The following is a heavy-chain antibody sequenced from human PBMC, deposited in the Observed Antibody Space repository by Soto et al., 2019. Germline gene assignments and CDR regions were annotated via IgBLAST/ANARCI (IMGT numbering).Heavy chain of an antibody. CDR1: GGSISSYY. D-gene: IGHD6-13*01. J-gene: IGHJ4*02. CDR2: IYYSGST. Sequence: TSETLSLTCTVSGGSISSYYWSWIRQPPGKGLEWIGYIYYSGSTNYNPSLKSRVTISVDTSKNQFSLKLSSVTAADTAVYYCARSAEGIAAAFDYWGQGTLVTVSS. V-gene: IGHV4-59*01. CDR3: ARSAEGIAAAFDY.